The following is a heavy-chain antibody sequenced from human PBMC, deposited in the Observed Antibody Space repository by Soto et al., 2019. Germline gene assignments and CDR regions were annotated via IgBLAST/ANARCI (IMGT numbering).Heavy chain of an antibody. D-gene: IGHD6-13*01. J-gene: IGHJ4*02. V-gene: IGHV3-11*01. CDR1: GFTFSDYY. CDR2: ISGSASTI. CDR3: ARLGSIAAAGTPDY. Sequence: AGGSLRLSCAASGFTFSDYYMSWFRQAPGKGLEWVSYISGSASTIHDADSVKGRFTISRDNAKNSLYLQMNSLGAEDTALYYCARLGSIAAAGTPDYWGQGTLVTVSS.